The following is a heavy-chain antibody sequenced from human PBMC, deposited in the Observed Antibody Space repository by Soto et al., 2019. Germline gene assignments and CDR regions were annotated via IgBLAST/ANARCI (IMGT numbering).Heavy chain of an antibody. J-gene: IGHJ4*02. Sequence: GGSLRLSCAASGFTFSNAWMNWVRQSPGKGLEWVGRIKSKTDGGTTDYAAPVKGRFTISRDDSKNTLYLQMNSLKTEDTAVYYCTTDILRITIFGVVTFPPDYWGQGTLVTVSS. CDR2: IKSKTDGGTT. V-gene: IGHV3-15*07. CDR1: GFTFSNAW. CDR3: TTDILRITIFGVVTFPPDY. D-gene: IGHD3-3*01.